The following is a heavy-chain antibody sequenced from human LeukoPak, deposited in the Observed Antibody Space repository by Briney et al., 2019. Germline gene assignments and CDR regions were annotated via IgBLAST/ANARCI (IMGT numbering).Heavy chain of an antibody. D-gene: IGHD6-13*01. V-gene: IGHV1-18*01. CDR1: GFVFTSYG. J-gene: IGHJ4*02. CDR3: ARAGSSSWTATFDY. Sequence: ASVKVSCKASGFVFTSYGITWVRQAPGQGLEWVGWTSTFSGLTNYAEKVRDRVTMTTDTDTGTAYLEVRSLRFDDTAVYYCARAGSSSWTATFDYWGQGTLLTVAS. CDR2: TSTFSGLT.